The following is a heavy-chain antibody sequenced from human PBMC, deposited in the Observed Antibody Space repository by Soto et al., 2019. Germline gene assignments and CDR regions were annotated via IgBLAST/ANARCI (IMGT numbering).Heavy chain of an antibody. CDR3: ARRRDYYGSGSYYWFDP. D-gene: IGHD3-10*01. CDR2: IYYSGST. CDR1: GGSISSYY. J-gene: IGHJ5*02. V-gene: IGHV4-59*08. Sequence: SETLSLTCTVSGGSISSYYWSWIRQPPGKGLEWIGYIYYSGSTNYNPSLKSRVTISVDTSKNQFSVKLSSVTAADTAVYYCARRRDYYGSGSYYWFDPWGQGPLVTVSS.